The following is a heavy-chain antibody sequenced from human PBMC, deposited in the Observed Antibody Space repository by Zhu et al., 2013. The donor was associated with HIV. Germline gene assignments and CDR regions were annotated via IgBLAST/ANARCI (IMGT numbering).Heavy chain of an antibody. CDR2: IYYSGST. CDR1: GGSISSSSYY. V-gene: IGHV4-39*07. Sequence: QVQLQESGPGLVKPSETLSLTCTVSGGSISSSSYYWGWIRQPPGKGLEWIGSIYYSGSTYYNPSLKSRVTISVDTSKNQFSLKLSSVTAADTAVYYCARDRYCSSTSCYGPYFDYWGQGTLVTVSS. D-gene: IGHD2-2*01. CDR3: ARDRYCSSTSCYGPYFDY. J-gene: IGHJ4*02.